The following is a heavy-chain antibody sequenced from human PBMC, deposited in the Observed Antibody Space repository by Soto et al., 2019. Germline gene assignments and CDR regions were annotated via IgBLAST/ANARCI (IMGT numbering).Heavy chain of an antibody. D-gene: IGHD3-10*01. CDR3: ARPDHGVPYYGMDV. J-gene: IGHJ6*02. CDR2: ISGYNGNT. Sequence: QAQLVQVEAEVKKPGASVKVSCKASGYTFTTYGISWVRQAPGQGLEWMGWISGYNGNTNYAQKFQGRVTLTTDTSTSTAYRERRSLRSDATAVYYCARPDHGVPYYGMDVWGQGTTVTVSS. V-gene: IGHV1-18*04. CDR1: GYTFTTYG.